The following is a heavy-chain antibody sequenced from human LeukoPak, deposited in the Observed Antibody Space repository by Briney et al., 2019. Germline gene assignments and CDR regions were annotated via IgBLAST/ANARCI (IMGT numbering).Heavy chain of an antibody. J-gene: IGHJ4*02. CDR1: GGTFSSYA. CDR2: IIPILGIA. V-gene: IGHV1-69*04. D-gene: IGHD6-19*01. Sequence: ASVKVSCKASGGTFSSYAISWVRQAPGQGLEWMGRIIPILGIANYAQKFQGRVTITADKSTSTAYMELSSLRSEDTAVYYCARQRGQVAGTIDYWGQGTLVTASS. CDR3: ARQRGQVAGTIDY.